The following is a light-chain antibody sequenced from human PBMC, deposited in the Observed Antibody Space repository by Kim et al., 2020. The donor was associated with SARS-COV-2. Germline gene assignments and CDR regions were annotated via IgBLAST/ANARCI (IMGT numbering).Light chain of an antibody. Sequence: VSLGQTVRITCQGDSLRSYYATWYQQKPGQAPILVIYGKNNRPSGIPDRFSGSSSGNTASLTITGTQAGDEADYYCNSRDSNDNVVFGGGTQLTV. V-gene: IGLV3-19*01. CDR3: NSRDSNDNVV. CDR2: GKN. CDR1: SLRSYY. J-gene: IGLJ2*01.